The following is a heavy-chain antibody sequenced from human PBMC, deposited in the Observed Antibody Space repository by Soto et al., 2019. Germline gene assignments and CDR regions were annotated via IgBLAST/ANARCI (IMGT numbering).Heavy chain of an antibody. CDR1: GFTVSNNY. V-gene: IGHV3-53*01. CDR3: APHLGGGGY. CDR2: IYSGGYT. D-gene: IGHD3-16*01. J-gene: IGHJ4*02. Sequence: EVQLVESGGGLIQPGGSLRLSCAVSGFTVSNNYMSWVRQAPGKGLEGVSVIYSGGYTAYGDSVKGRFTISRDNSKTTRPLKINSVSAHGTGLFSSAPHLGGGGYWGQGTLVTVSS.